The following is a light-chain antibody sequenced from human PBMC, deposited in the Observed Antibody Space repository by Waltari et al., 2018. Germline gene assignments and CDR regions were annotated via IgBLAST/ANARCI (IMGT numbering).Light chain of an antibody. CDR1: RSAVGNYNH. CDR2: EVS. V-gene: IGLV2-14*01. Sequence: QSALTQPASVSGSPGQSITISCTGTRSAVGNYNHAPRYQQNPGKAPKLLIYEVSDRPSGVSNRFSGSKSGTTASLTISGLQAEDEADYYCSSYTTSSRVVFGGGTKLIVL. J-gene: IGLJ2*01. CDR3: SSYTTSSRVV.